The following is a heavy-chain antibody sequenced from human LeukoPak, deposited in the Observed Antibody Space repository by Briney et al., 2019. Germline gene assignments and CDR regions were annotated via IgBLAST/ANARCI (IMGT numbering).Heavy chain of an antibody. J-gene: IGHJ5*02. Sequence: SETLSLTCTVSGGSISSYYWSWIRQPPGKGLEWLGYIYYSGSTNYNPSLKSRVTISVDTSKNQFSLKLSSVTAADTAVYYCARQGMRWLQVSPFDPWGQGTLVTVSS. CDR2: IYYSGST. CDR1: GGSISSYY. V-gene: IGHV4-59*08. CDR3: ARQGMRWLQVSPFDP. D-gene: IGHD5-24*01.